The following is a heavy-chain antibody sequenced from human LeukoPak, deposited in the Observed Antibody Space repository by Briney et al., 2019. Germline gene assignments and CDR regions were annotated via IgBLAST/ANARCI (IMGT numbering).Heavy chain of an antibody. CDR2: IYSGGST. CDR1: GFTFSNHY. J-gene: IGHJ4*02. V-gene: IGHV3-53*01. Sequence: PGGSLRLSCAASGFTFSNHYMDWVRQAPGKGLEWVSVIYSGGSTYYADSVKGRFTISRDNSKNTLYLQMNSLRAEDTAVYYCASGGGSLCDYWGQGTLVTVSS. CDR3: ASGGGSLCDY. D-gene: IGHD3-16*01.